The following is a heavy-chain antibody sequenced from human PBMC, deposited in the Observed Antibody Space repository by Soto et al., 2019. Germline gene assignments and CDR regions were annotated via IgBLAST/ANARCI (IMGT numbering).Heavy chain of an antibody. Sequence: SETLSLTCTVSGASVSSSNHYWSWVRQPPGKGLEWIGYVYYSGSTNSNPSLKSRVTLSLDTSRSQFSLKLDSVTAADTAVYYCVHLSGSLYHYYGLDVWGQGTTVTVSS. CDR3: VHLSGSLYHYYGLDV. J-gene: IGHJ6*02. CDR1: GASVSSSNHY. V-gene: IGHV4-61*01. CDR2: VYYSGST. D-gene: IGHD1-26*01.